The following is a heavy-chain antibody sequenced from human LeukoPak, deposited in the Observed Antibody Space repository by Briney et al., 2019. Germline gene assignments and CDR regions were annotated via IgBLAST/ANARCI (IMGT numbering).Heavy chain of an antibody. CDR2: ISAYNGNT. CDR1: GYTFTSYG. J-gene: IGHJ6*03. D-gene: IGHD6-19*01. V-gene: IGHV1-18*01. Sequence: ASVKVSCKASGYTFTSYGISWVRQAPGQGLEWMGWISAYNGNTNYAQKLQGRVTMTTDTSTSTAYMEQRSLRSDDTAVYYCARDLNSSGWPSGYYYMDVWGKGTTVTVSS. CDR3: ARDLNSSGWPSGYYYMDV.